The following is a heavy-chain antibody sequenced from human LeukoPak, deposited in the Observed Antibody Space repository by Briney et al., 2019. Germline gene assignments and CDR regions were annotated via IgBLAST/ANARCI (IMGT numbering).Heavy chain of an antibody. V-gene: IGHV4-39*01. CDR2: VHYRGNT. Sequence: SETLSLTCTVSGGSISTNNHYWGWIRQPPGKGLEWIASVHYRGNTAYNPSLRSRVTISIDTSKNQFSLKLSSVTAADTATHFCARDIVFPKTMDYWGQGALVTVSS. J-gene: IGHJ4*02. CDR1: GGSISTNNHY. CDR3: ARDIVFPKTMDY. D-gene: IGHD5-12*01.